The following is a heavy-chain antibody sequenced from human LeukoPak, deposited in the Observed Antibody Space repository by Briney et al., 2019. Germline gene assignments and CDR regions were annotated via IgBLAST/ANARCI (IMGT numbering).Heavy chain of an antibody. J-gene: IGHJ4*02. CDR3: ATDGSGSYSPDY. CDR2: IRYDGSNK. CDR1: GFTFSSYA. D-gene: IGHD3-10*01. Sequence: PGGSLRLSCAASGFTFSSYAMHWVRQAPGKGLEWVAFIRYDGSNKYYADSVKGRFTISRDNSKNTLYLQMNSLRAEDTAVYYCATDGSGSYSPDYWGQGTLVTVSS. V-gene: IGHV3-30*02.